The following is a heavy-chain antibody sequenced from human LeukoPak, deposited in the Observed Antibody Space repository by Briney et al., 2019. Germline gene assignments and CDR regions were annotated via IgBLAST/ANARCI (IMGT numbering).Heavy chain of an antibody. Sequence: SVKVSCKASGGTFSSYAISWVRQAPGQGLEWMGRIIPILGIANYAQKFQGRVTITADKSTSTAYMELSSLRSEDTAVYYCAGDSSCYSPDYWGQGTLVTVSS. CDR1: GGTFSSYA. CDR3: AGDSSCYSPDY. CDR2: IIPILGIA. J-gene: IGHJ4*02. D-gene: IGHD3-22*01. V-gene: IGHV1-69*04.